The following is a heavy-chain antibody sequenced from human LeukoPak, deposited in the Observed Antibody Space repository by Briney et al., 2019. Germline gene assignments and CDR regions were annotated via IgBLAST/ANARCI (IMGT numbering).Heavy chain of an antibody. CDR1: GFTFSSYA. D-gene: IGHD2-8*01. CDR3: ARGPDCTNGVCYRDAFDI. Sequence: SGGSLRLSCAASGFTFSSYAMHWVRQAPGKGLEWVAVISYDGSNKYYADSVKGRFTISRDNSKNTLYLQMNSLRAEGTAVYYCARGPDCTNGVCYRDAFDIWGQGTMVTVSS. V-gene: IGHV3-30-3*01. J-gene: IGHJ3*02. CDR2: ISYDGSNK.